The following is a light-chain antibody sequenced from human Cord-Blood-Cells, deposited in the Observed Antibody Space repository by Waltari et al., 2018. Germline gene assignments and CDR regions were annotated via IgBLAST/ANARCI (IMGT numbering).Light chain of an antibody. CDR2: DVS. CDR1: SSDVGGYNY. J-gene: IGLJ1*01. V-gene: IGLV2-11*01. CDR3: CSYAGSYTFV. Sequence: QSALTQPRSVPGSPGQSVTISCTGTSSDVGGYNYVSWYQQHPGKAPKLMIYDVSKRPSGVPDRFSGSKSGNTAALTISGRQAEDEADYYCCSYAGSYTFVFGTGTKVTVL.